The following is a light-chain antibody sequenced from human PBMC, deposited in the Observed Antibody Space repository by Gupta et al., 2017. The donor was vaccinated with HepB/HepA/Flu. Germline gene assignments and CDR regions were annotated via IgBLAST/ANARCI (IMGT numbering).Light chain of an antibody. Sequence: DIVMTQSPAYLAVSLGARATTNCKSSQSVLYSSNNKNYLAWYQQKPGQPPKLLIYWASTRESGVPDRFSGSGSGTDFTLTISSLQAEDVAVYYCQQYYSFMCSFGQGTKLEIK. V-gene: IGKV4-1*01. CDR3: QQYYSFMCS. J-gene: IGKJ2*04. CDR1: QSVLYSSNNKNY. CDR2: WAS.